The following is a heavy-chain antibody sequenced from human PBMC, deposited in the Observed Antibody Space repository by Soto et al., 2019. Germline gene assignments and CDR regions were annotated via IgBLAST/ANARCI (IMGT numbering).Heavy chain of an antibody. D-gene: IGHD2-2*01. CDR1: GGSISSYY. CDR2: IYYSGST. J-gene: IGHJ6*02. Sequence: SETLSLTCTVSGGSISSYYWSWIRQPPGKGLEWIGYIYYSGSTNYNPSLKSRVTISVDTSKNQFSLKLSSVTAADTAVYYCARGIVAVPGAMRYYYYGMDVWGQGTTVTVSS. V-gene: IGHV4-59*01. CDR3: ARGIVAVPGAMRYYYYGMDV.